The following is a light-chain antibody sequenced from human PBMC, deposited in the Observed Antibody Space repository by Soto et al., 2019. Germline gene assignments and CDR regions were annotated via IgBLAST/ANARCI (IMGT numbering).Light chain of an antibody. Sequence: ETVLTQPPASLSVTPEHGATLSCCASWSVSCNVDWHDQRPGQGAMLLIHGASTRAVGVPARFSGSGSGTDLTLTISSQQSEYFAVYYCQQYHNWPPQYTFGQWTMLQIK. J-gene: IGKJ2*01. CDR3: QQYHNWPPQYT. V-gene: IGKV3-15*01. CDR2: GAS. CDR1: WSVSCN.